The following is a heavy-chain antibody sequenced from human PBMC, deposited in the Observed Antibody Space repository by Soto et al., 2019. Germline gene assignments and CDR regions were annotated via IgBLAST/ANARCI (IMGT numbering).Heavy chain of an antibody. D-gene: IGHD3-22*01. CDR3: TIGYDSSAEGHFDY. CDR2: IIPIFGTA. Sequence: SVKVSCKASGGTFSSYAISWVRQAPGQGLEWMGGIIPIFGTANYAQKFQGRVTITADESTSTAYMELSSLRSEDTAVYYCTIGYDSSAEGHFDYWGQGTLVTVSS. V-gene: IGHV1-69*13. CDR1: GGTFSSYA. J-gene: IGHJ4*02.